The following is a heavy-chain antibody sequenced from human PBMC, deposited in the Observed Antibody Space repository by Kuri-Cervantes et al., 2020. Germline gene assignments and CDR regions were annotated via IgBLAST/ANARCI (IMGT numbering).Heavy chain of an antibody. J-gene: IGHJ4*02. CDR1: GFTFSSYG. D-gene: IGHD6-13*01. Sequence: GESLKISCAASGFTFSSYGMHWVRQAPGKGLEWVSYISSSGSTIYYADSVKGRFTISRDNAKNSLYLQMNSLRAEDTAVYYCRYTIAAAGPVFDYWGQGTLVTVSS. CDR3: RYTIAAAGPVFDY. CDR2: ISSSGSTI. V-gene: IGHV3-48*04.